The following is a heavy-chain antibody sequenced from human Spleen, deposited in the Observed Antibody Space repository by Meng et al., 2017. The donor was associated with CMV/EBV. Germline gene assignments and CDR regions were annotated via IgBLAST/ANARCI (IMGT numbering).Heavy chain of an antibody. V-gene: IGHV5-51*01. D-gene: IGHD3-10*01. Sequence: GESLKISCRTSGYHFLPYWIAWMRQMPGKGPEWMGVIYPGDSEVKYSPSFQGQVTFSADKSINTAYLHWSRLKASDTATYYCARSSYGTGSSRDYWGQGTLVTVSS. CDR1: GYHFLPYW. CDR2: IYPGDSEV. J-gene: IGHJ4*02. CDR3: ARSSYGTGSSRDY.